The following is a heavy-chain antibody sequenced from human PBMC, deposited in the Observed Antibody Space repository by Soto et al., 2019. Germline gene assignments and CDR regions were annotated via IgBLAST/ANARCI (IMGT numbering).Heavy chain of an antibody. Sequence: GASVKVSCKASGFTFTSSAMQWVRQARGQRLEWIGWIVVGSGNTNYAQKFQGRVTITADKSTSTAYMELRSLRADDTAVYYCARDYNILQYCSGTSCYTHEKHQLVNYFDYWGQGTLVTVSS. J-gene: IGHJ4*02. D-gene: IGHD2-2*02. V-gene: IGHV1-58*02. CDR1: GFTFTSSA. CDR2: IVVGSGNT. CDR3: ARDYNILQYCSGTSCYTHEKHQLVNYFDY.